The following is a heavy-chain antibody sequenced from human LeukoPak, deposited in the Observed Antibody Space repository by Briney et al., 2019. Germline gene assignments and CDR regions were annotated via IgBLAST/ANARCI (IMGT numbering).Heavy chain of an antibody. CDR1: GGSISNYY. Sequence: SETLSLTCTVSGGSISNYYWSWIRQPPGKGLEWIGYIYYSGSTNYNPSLKSRVTISVDTSKNQFSLKLSSVTAADTAVYYCAREYYYDSSGYPGYFDYWGQGTLVTVSS. V-gene: IGHV4-59*12. CDR2: IYYSGST. J-gene: IGHJ4*02. D-gene: IGHD3-22*01. CDR3: AREYYYDSSGYPGYFDY.